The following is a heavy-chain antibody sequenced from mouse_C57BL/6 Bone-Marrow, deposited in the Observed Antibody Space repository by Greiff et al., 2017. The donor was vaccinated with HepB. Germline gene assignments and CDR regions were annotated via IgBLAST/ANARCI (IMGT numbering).Heavy chain of an antibody. D-gene: IGHD1-1*01. CDR3: ARRSYPYYAMDY. CDR2: ISSGSSTI. CDR1: GFTFSDYG. V-gene: IGHV5-17*01. J-gene: IGHJ4*01. Sequence: EVQRVESGGGLVKPGGSLKLSCAASGFTFSDYGMHWVRQAPEKGLEWVAYISSGSSTIYYADTVKGRFTISRDNAQNTLFLQMTSLRSEDTAMYYCARRSYPYYAMDYWGQGTSVTVSS.